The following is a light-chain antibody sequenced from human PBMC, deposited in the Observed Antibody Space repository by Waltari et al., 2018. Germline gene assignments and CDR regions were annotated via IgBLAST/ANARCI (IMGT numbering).Light chain of an antibody. V-gene: IGLV1-44*01. CDR2: SNN. CDR1: SSNLGSNA. J-gene: IGLJ2*01. CDR3: ASWDDSLNGVV. Sequence: QSVLTQPPSASGTLRQGVTISRSGSSSNLGSNAVNWYQQLPGTAPTLLVNSNNQRPSGVPDRFSGSKSGTSASLAISGLQSEDEADYYCASWDDSLNGVVFGGGTKLTVL.